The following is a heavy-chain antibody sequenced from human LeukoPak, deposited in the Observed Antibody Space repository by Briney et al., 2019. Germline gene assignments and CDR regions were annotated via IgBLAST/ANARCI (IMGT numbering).Heavy chain of an antibody. D-gene: IGHD4-23*01. Sequence: GGSLRLSCAPSGLTFSSYEVNWVRQAPGKGREWVSYISSSGSTIYYADSVKGRFTNSRDNAKNSLYLQMNSLRAEDTAVYYCARGRWDAFDIWGQGTMVTVSS. CDR3: ARGRWDAFDI. CDR2: ISSSGSTI. V-gene: IGHV3-48*03. CDR1: GLTFSSYE. J-gene: IGHJ3*02.